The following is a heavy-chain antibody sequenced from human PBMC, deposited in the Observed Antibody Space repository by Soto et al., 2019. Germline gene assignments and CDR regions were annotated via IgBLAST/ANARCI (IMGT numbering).Heavy chain of an antibody. Sequence: GASVKVSCKASGYTFTSYYMHWVRQAPGQGLEWMGIINPSGGSTSYAQKFQGRVTMTRDTSTSTVYMELSSLRSEDTAVYYCARARYCSSTSCLNRRNYYYYYGMDVWGQGTTVTVSS. D-gene: IGHD2-2*01. CDR1: GYTFTSYY. CDR3: ARARYCSSTSCLNRRNYYYYYGMDV. J-gene: IGHJ6*02. V-gene: IGHV1-46*01. CDR2: INPSGGST.